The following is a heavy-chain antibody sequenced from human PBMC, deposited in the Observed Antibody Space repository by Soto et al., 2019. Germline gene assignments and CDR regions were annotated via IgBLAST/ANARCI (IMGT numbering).Heavy chain of an antibody. CDR2: NHYSGNT. J-gene: IGHJ5*02. CDR1: GGSISGEGYY. V-gene: IGHV4-31*03. D-gene: IGHD6-13*01. CDR3: ARGWTATAGWANWFDR. Sequence: QVQLQESGPGLVEPSQTLSLTCTVSGGSISGEGYYWSWIRQYSGRGREWIGYNHYSGNTYSNPSLKSRVTSSVDTSKTQFFLKLTSVTAVDAAVYYCARGWTATAGWANWFDRWGQGTLVTVSS.